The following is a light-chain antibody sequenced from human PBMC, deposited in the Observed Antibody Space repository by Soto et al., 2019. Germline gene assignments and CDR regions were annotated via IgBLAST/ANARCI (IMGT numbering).Light chain of an antibody. CDR1: QSVSRY. V-gene: IGKV3-11*01. Sequence: EIVLTQSPATLSLSPGERATLSCRASQSVSRYLAWYQQKPGQAPRLLIYDASNRATGIAARFSGSGSGSDFTLTISSLEHEDFAVYYGQQRSGWASTCGGGTKVQIK. CDR3: QQRSGWAST. J-gene: IGKJ4*01. CDR2: DAS.